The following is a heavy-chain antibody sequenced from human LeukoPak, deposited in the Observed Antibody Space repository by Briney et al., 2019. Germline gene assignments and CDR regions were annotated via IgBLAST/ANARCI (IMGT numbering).Heavy chain of an antibody. D-gene: IGHD3-10*01. V-gene: IGHV3-33*08. CDR1: GFTFSSYA. J-gene: IGHJ4*02. Sequence: GGSLRLSCAASGFTFSSYAMSWVRQAPGKGLEWVAVIWNDATNKYYADSVKGRFTISKDNSRNTLNLQMDSLRAEDTAMYYCARWGSGGLTLDYWGQGTLVTVSS. CDR2: IWNDATNK. CDR3: ARWGSGGLTLDY.